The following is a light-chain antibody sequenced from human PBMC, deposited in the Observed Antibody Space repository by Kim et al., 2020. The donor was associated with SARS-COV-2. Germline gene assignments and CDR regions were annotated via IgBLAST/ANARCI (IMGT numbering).Light chain of an antibody. Sequence: EIVTTQSPATLSVSPGERATLSCRASQSVSSNLAWYQQKPGQAPRLLIYGASTRATGIPARFSGSGSGTEFTLTISSLQSEDFAVYYCQQYNNWPPLTFGGGTKLEIK. CDR2: GAS. CDR3: QQYNNWPPLT. CDR1: QSVSSN. V-gene: IGKV3-15*01. J-gene: IGKJ4*01.